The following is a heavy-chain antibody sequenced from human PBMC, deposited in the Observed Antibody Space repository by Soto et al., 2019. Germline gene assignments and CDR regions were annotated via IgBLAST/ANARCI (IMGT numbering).Heavy chain of an antibody. D-gene: IGHD6-13*01. CDR3: AGIAAAGYYFDY. Sequence: SETLSLTCTVSVGSISIYYWSWIRQPPGKGLEWIGYIYYSGSTNYNPSLKSRVTISVDTSKNQFSLKLSSVTAADTAVYYCAGIAAAGYYFDYWGQGTLVTVSS. J-gene: IGHJ4*02. CDR1: VGSISIYY. CDR2: IYYSGST. V-gene: IGHV4-59*01.